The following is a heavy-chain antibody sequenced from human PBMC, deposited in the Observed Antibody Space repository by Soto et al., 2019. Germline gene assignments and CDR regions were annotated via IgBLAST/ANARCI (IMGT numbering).Heavy chain of an antibody. J-gene: IGHJ4*02. CDR2: MNPNSGNT. D-gene: IGHD6-13*01. Sequence: QVQLVQSGAEVKKPGASVKVSCKASGYTFTGYDINWVRQATGQGLEWMGWMNPNSGNTGYAQKFQGRVTMTRNTSISTADMELRSLRAEDTAAYYCARVYPVDLAAADYWGQGTLVTVSS. CDR3: ARVYPVDLAAADY. CDR1: GYTFTGYD. V-gene: IGHV1-8*01.